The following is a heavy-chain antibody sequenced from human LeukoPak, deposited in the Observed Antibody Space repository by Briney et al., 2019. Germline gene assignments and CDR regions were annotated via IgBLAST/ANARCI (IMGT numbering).Heavy chain of an antibody. J-gene: IGHJ4*02. D-gene: IGHD2-2*01. CDR1: GYTFTSYG. CDR2: ISAYNGNT. CDR3: ARDLGSSTYPCYFDY. Sequence: GASVKVSCKASGYTFTSYGISWVRQAPGQGLEWMGWISAYNGNTNYAQKLQGRVTMTTDTSTSTAYMELRSLRSDDTAVYYCARDLGSSTYPCYFDYWGQGTLVTVSS. V-gene: IGHV1-18*01.